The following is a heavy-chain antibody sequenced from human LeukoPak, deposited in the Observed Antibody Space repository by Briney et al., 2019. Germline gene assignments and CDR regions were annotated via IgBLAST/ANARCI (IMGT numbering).Heavy chain of an antibody. Sequence: ASVKVSCKVSGYTLTELSMHWVRQAPGKGLEWMGGFDPEDGETIYAQKFQGRVTMTEDTSTDTAYMELSSLRSEDTAVYYCARYYYDSSGYYSYYYFDYWGQGTLVTVSS. V-gene: IGHV1-24*01. CDR3: ARYYYDSSGYYSYYYFDY. CDR1: GYTLTELS. D-gene: IGHD3-22*01. J-gene: IGHJ4*02. CDR2: FDPEDGET.